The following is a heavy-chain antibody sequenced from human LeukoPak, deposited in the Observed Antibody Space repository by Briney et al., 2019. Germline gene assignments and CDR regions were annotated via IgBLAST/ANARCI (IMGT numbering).Heavy chain of an antibody. CDR1: GFTFSSYS. CDR2: ISSSSSYI. Sequence: PGGSLRLSCAASGFTFSSYSMTWVRQAPGKGLEWVSSISSSSSYIYYADSVKGRFTISRDNAKNSLYLQMNSLRAEDTALYYCAKSESHIVVVPAAVNLAPFDYWGQGTLVTVSS. D-gene: IGHD2-2*01. CDR3: AKSESHIVVVPAAVNLAPFDY. J-gene: IGHJ4*02. V-gene: IGHV3-21*04.